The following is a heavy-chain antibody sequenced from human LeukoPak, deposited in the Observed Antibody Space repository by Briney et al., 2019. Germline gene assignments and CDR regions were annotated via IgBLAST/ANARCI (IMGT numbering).Heavy chain of an antibody. V-gene: IGHV1-2*02. D-gene: IGHD2-2*01. CDR1: GYTFTGYY. Sequence: ASVKVSCKASGYTFTGYYMHWVRQAPGQGLEWMGWINPNSGGTNYAQKFQGRVTMTRDTSISTAYMELSRLRSDDTAVYYCARDERVVPAAMSSWGQGTLVTVSS. CDR2: INPNSGGT. CDR3: ARDERVVPAAMSS. J-gene: IGHJ5*02.